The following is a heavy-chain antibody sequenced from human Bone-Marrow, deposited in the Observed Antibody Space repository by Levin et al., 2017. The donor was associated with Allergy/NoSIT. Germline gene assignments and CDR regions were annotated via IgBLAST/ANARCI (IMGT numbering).Heavy chain of an antibody. D-gene: IGHD1-26*01. J-gene: IGHJ3*02. Sequence: GESLKISCAASGFTFSNAWMNWVRQAPGKGLEWVGRIKSKTDGGTTDYAAPVKGRFTISRDDSKNTLYLQMNSLKTEDTAVYYCTTDAVGATTNDAFDSWGQGTMVTVSS. CDR3: TTDAVGATTNDAFDS. CDR1: GFTFSNAW. CDR2: IKSKTDGGTT. V-gene: IGHV3-15*07.